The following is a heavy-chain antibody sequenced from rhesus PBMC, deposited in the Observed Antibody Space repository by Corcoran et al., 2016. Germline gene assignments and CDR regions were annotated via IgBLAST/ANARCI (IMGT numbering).Heavy chain of an antibody. D-gene: IGHD6-25*01. CDR1: GGSISSSY. V-gene: IGHV4-169*02. CDR2: IYGSGSST. Sequence: LQLQESGPGLVKPSETLSVTCAVSGGSISSSYWSWIRQAPGKGLEWIGYIYGSGSSTNYNPSLKSRVTLAVDTSKNQLSLTLSSVTAADTAVYYCASDQYSGSFIYFDYWGQGVLVTVSS. J-gene: IGHJ4*01. CDR3: ASDQYSGSFIYFDY.